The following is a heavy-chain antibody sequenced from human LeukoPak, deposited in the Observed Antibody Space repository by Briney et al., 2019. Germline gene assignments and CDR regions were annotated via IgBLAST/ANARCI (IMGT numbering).Heavy chain of an antibody. D-gene: IGHD3-3*01. CDR1: GYTFTSDG. J-gene: IGHJ4*02. CDR2: IIAYKGNA. CDR3: AGDLGRDYDFWSGYYTQHYFDY. Sequence: ASVKVSCKASGYTFTSDGISWARQAPGQGLGWMGLIIAYKGNANYAQKLQGRVTMATDTSTSKAYMELRSLRSDDTAVYCCAGDLGRDYDFWSGYYTQHYFDYWGQGTLVTVSS. V-gene: IGHV1-18*01.